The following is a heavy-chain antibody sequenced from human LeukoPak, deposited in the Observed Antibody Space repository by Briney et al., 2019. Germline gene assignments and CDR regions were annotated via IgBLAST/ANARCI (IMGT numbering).Heavy chain of an antibody. Sequence: GGSLRLSCAASGFTFSSYGMHWVRQAPGKGLEWVAVISYDGSNKYYADSVKARFTISRDNSKNTLYLQMNSLRAEDTAVYYCAKDSSRIVGATASLYYYYYGMDVWGQGTTVTVSS. CDR3: AKDSSRIVGATASLYYYYYGMDV. V-gene: IGHV3-30*18. CDR2: ISYDGSNK. J-gene: IGHJ6*02. D-gene: IGHD1-26*01. CDR1: GFTFSSYG.